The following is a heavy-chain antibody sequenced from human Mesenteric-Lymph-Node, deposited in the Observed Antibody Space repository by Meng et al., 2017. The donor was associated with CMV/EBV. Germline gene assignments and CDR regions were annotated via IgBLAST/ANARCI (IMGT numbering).Heavy chain of an antibody. CDR2: ISYDGSNK. CDR3: ARDLAPYFDFWSGHYKTGFDY. J-gene: IGHJ4*02. CDR1: GFIFSSYA. Sequence: GESLKISCAASGFIFSSYAVHWVRQAPGKGLEWVAVISYDGSNKYYADSVKGRFTISRDNAKNSLYLQVSSLRVEDTAVYYCARDLAPYFDFWSGHYKTGFDYWGQGTLVTVSS. V-gene: IGHV3-30-3*01. D-gene: IGHD3-3*01.